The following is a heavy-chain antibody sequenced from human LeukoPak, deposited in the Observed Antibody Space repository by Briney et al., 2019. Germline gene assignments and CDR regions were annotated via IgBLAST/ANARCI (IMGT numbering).Heavy chain of an antibody. CDR1: GYTFTGYY. V-gene: IGHV1-2*02. CDR2: INPNSGGT. Sequence: ASVTVSCKASGYTFTGYYMHWVRQAPGQGLEWMGWINPNSGGTNYAQKFQGRVTMTRDTSISTAYMELSRLRSDDTAVYYCARTRKDYYDSSGYYNWFDPWGQGTLVTVSS. D-gene: IGHD3-22*01. J-gene: IGHJ5*02. CDR3: ARTRKDYYDSSGYYNWFDP.